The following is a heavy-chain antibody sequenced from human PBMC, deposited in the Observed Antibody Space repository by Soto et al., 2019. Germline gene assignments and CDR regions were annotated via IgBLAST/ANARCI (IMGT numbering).Heavy chain of an antibody. CDR2: IKSKTDGGTT. Sequence: EVQLVESGGGFVKPGGSLRLSCAASGFPFSNDWMTWVRQAPGKGLKWVGRIKSKTDGGTTDYAAPVKGRFTISRDDSKNTLYLEMNSLKTEDTVMYYCATHPITLARGVVITTWGQGTLVTVSS. CDR1: GFPFSNDW. D-gene: IGHD3-10*01. CDR3: ATHPITLARGVVITT. V-gene: IGHV3-15*01. J-gene: IGHJ4*02.